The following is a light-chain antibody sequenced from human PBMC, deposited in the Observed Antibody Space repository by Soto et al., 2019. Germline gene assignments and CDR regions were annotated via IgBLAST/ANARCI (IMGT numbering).Light chain of an antibody. CDR3: CSYAGSYTFDV. Sequence: QSALSQPRSVSLSPGHSVTISCTGTSSDVGGYNYVSLYQQHPGKAPKLMIYDVSKRPSGVPDRFSGSKSGNTASLTISGLQAEDEADYYCCSYAGSYTFDVFGTGTKVTVL. J-gene: IGLJ1*01. CDR1: SSDVGGYNY. V-gene: IGLV2-11*01. CDR2: DVS.